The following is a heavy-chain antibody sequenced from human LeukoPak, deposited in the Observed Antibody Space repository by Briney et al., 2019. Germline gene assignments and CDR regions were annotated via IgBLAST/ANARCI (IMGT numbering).Heavy chain of an antibody. D-gene: IGHD3-9*01. Sequence: GGSLRLSCAASRFTFSSFAMSWVRQAPGKGLEWVSAISGSGGSTYYADPVKGRFTISRDNSKNTLYLQMNSLRAEDTAVYYCAKDKASVYDILTGYSHFDYWGQGTLVTVSS. CDR2: ISGSGGST. V-gene: IGHV3-23*01. CDR1: RFTFSSFA. CDR3: AKDKASVYDILTGYSHFDY. J-gene: IGHJ4*02.